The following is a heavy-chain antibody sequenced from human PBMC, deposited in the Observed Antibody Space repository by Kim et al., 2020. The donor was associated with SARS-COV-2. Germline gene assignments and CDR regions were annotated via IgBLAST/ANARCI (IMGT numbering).Heavy chain of an antibody. D-gene: IGHD6-19*01. J-gene: IGHJ4*02. CDR1: GFTFSSYS. CDR2: ISSSSSYI. Sequence: GGSLRLSCAASGFTFSSYSMNWVRQAPGKGLEWVSSISSSSSYIYYADSVKGRFTISRDNAKNSLYLQMNSLRAEDTAVYYCARVNTSGWQSYYFDYWGQGTLVTVSS. V-gene: IGHV3-21*01. CDR3: ARVNTSGWQSYYFDY.